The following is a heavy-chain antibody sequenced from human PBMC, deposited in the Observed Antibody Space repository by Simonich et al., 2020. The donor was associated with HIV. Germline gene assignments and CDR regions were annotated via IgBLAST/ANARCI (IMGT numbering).Heavy chain of an antibody. D-gene: IGHD4-17*01. CDR2: INHSGSN. J-gene: IGHJ4*02. CDR1: GGSFSGYY. V-gene: IGHV4-34*01. Sequence: QVQLQQWGAGLLKPSETLSLTCAVYGGSFSGYYWSWIRQPPGKGLEWIGEINHSGSNNYNPSLKSRVTISVDTSKNQFSLKLSSVTAADTAVYYCARRHPTTVTTPYCDYWGQGTLVTVSS. CDR3: ARRHPTTVTTPYCDY.